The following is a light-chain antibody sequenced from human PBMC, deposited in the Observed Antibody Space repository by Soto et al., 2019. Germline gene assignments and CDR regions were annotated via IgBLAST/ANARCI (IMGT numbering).Light chain of an antibody. CDR1: QGISSY. J-gene: IGKJ4*01. V-gene: IGKV1-27*01. CDR3: QKYNSAPLT. CDR2: DAS. Sequence: IRMTQSPSSLSASTGDRVTITCRASQGISSYLAWYQQKPGKAPKLLIYDASNLETGVPSRFSGSGSGTDFTLTSSSLQPEDVAAYYCQKYNSAPLTFGGGTKVDIK.